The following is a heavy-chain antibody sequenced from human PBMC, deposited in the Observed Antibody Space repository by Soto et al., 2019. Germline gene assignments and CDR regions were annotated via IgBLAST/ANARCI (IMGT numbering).Heavy chain of an antibody. V-gene: IGHV3-30-3*01. CDR3: ARGASSADPHDGFDI. J-gene: IGHJ3*02. CDR1: GLTFTNHA. CDR2: ISYDGSSE. D-gene: IGHD2-2*01. Sequence: QVQLVESGGGVVQPGRSLRLSCAASGLTFTNHAMHWVRQAPGRGLEWVAVISYDGSSEYYADSVKGRVTFSRDNSKNTLFLQMNSLRPDDTAVYYCARGASSADPHDGFDIWGQGTMVIVSS.